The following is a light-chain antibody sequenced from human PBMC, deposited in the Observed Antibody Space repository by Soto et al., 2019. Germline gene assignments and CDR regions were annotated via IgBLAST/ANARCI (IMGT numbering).Light chain of an antibody. CDR3: QHYNNWPPWT. CDR2: GAS. V-gene: IGKV3-15*01. J-gene: IGKJ1*01. CDR1: QSVRSN. Sequence: IVITQSPAALSVSPGERVTLSCRVSQSVRSNLAWYQQRPGRAPRLLIYGASSRATGIPARFSGSGSGTEFTLTISSLQSEDFAVYYCQHYNNWPPWTFGQGTKVDI.